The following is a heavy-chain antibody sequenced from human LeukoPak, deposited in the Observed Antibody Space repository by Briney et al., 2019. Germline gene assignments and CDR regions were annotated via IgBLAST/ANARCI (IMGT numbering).Heavy chain of an antibody. Sequence: TSETLSLTCTVSGGSISSYYWSWVRQPPGKGLEWIGYIYSSGTTKYNPSLQGRVSISVDTSKNQFSLQLSSVTAADTAVYYCARHPPYCSGGTCRTFFDSWGREPWSPSPQ. D-gene: IGHD2-15*01. CDR3: ARHPPYCSGGTCRTFFDS. J-gene: IGHJ4*02. CDR2: IYSSGTT. V-gene: IGHV4-59*08. CDR1: GGSISSYY.